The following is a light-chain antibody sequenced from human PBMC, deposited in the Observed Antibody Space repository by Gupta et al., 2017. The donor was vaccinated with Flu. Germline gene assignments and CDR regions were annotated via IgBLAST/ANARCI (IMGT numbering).Light chain of an antibody. CDR2: GNS. V-gene: IGLV1-40*01. Sequence: QSVLTPPPSVSGAPGQRVTISFTGSSSKIGAGNDVHCDQHPPGPAPKLLIYGNSSPPSGAPDRFSGSKSGTSASLAITGLEAEDEDYYYCQSYDSSLRVFGTGTKVTVL. J-gene: IGLJ1*01. CDR3: QSYDSSLRV. CDR1: SSKIGAGND.